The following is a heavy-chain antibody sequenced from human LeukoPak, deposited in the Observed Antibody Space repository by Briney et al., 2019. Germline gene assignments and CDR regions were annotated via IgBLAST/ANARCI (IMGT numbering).Heavy chain of an antibody. CDR2: LYYSGSP. CDR3: ARGVYGSGSYYNFDY. D-gene: IGHD3-10*01. V-gene: IGHV4-39*01. CDR1: GGSISSSTYY. Sequence: PSETLSLICTVSGGSISSSTYYWAWIRQPPGKGLEWIAALYYSGSPYYSPSLKSRVTISVDTSKNQFSLRLSSVTAADTAVYYCARGVYGSGSYYNFDYWGQGALVTVSS. J-gene: IGHJ4*02.